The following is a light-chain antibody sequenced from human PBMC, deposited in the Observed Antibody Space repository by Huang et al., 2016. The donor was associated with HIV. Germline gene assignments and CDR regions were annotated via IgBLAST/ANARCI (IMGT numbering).Light chain of an antibody. V-gene: IGKV1-9*01. Sequence: IQLTQSPSSLSASVGDRVTITCRASQVISSHLAWYQQELRKAPKLLVYVTSTLKMVVPSRVSGSGSGTDITLTISILQHEEFATYYSLHLNSFPRKYTFGQGTKLDIK. J-gene: IGKJ2*01. CDR3: LHLNSFPRKYT. CDR2: VTS. CDR1: QVISSH.